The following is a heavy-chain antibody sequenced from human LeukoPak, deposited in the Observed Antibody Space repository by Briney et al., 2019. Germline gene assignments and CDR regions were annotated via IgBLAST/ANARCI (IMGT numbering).Heavy chain of an antibody. Sequence: PSETLSLTCAVYGGSFSGYYWSWIRQPPGKGLEWIGEINHSGSTNYNPSLKSRVTISVDTSKNQFSLKLSSVTAADTAMYYCTRANGYGLIDYWGQGTLVTVSS. CDR3: TRANGYGLIDY. J-gene: IGHJ4*02. CDR1: GGSFSGYY. CDR2: INHSGST. D-gene: IGHD3-10*01. V-gene: IGHV4-34*01.